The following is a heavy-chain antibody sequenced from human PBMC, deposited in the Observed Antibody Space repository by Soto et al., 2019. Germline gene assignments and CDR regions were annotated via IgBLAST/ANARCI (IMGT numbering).Heavy chain of an antibody. J-gene: IGHJ6*03. Sequence: PGESLKISCKGSGYSFTSYWIGWVRQMPVKGLEWMGIIYPGDSDTRYSPSFQGQVTISADKSISTAYLQWSSLKASDTAMYYCARVGDTAMPRPYYYYSYYMDVWGKGTPVT. D-gene: IGHD5-18*01. CDR3: ARVGDTAMPRPYYYYSYYMDV. V-gene: IGHV5-51*01. CDR2: IYPGDSDT. CDR1: GYSFTSYW.